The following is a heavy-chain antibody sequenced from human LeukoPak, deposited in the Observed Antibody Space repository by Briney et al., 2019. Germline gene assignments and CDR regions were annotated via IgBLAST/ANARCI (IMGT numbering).Heavy chain of an antibody. J-gene: IGHJ4*02. Sequence: GGSLRLSCAASGFTFSSYGMHWVRQAPGKGLEWVAFIRYDGSNKYYADSVKGRFAISRDNSKNTLYLQMNSLRAEDTTVYYCAKDSDLLTGYYNPFYYWGQGALVTVSS. V-gene: IGHV3-30*02. D-gene: IGHD3-9*01. CDR3: AKDSDLLTGYYNPFYY. CDR1: GFTFSSYG. CDR2: IRYDGSNK.